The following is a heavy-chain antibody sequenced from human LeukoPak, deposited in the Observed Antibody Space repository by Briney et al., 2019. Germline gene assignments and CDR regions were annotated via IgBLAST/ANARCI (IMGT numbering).Heavy chain of an antibody. J-gene: IGHJ4*02. Sequence: PGGSLRLSCAASGFTVSSNEMSWVRQAPGKGLEWVSSISGGSTYYAVSVKGRFTISRDNSKNTLYLEMNSLRAEDTAVYYCAGWDYQHEPHFDYWGQGTLVTVSS. V-gene: IGHV3-38-3*01. CDR2: ISGGST. CDR3: AGWDYQHEPHFDY. D-gene: IGHD1-7*01. CDR1: GFTVSSNE.